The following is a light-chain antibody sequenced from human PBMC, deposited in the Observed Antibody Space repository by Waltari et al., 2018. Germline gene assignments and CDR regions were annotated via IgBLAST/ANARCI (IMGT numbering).Light chain of an antibody. CDR1: EDVSIY. CDR3: QQRRNWPPLT. J-gene: IGKJ4*01. CDR2: DAS. V-gene: IGKV3-11*01. Sequence: ETVLPQSPATLSLSPGARATLSCRASEDVSIYLAWYQQKPGQAPRLLIYDASNRATGIPTRFSGSGSGTDFTLTISSLEPEDFALYYCQQRRNWPPLTFGGGTKVE.